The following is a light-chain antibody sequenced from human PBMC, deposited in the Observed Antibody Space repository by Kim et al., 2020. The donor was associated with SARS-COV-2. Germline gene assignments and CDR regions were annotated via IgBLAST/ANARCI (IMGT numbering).Light chain of an antibody. Sequence: HSFTISCTPTSSHVSGYNHITSYQHHPRKAPKLMIYELINRPSVVPHRFSASKSLNTTSLTLSALHIQNKSDYYSISFTTGVNYLFANGTKFTVL. CDR2: ELI. J-gene: IGLJ1*01. V-gene: IGLV2-8*01. CDR3: ISFTTGVNYL. CDR1: SSHVSGYNH.